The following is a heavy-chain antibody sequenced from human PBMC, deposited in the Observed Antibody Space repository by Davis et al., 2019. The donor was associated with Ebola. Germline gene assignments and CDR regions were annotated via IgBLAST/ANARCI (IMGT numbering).Heavy chain of an antibody. D-gene: IGHD6-6*01. CDR1: GGSISSGGYY. V-gene: IGHV4-30-4*08. Sequence: PSETLSLTCTVSGGSISSGGYYWGWIRQPPGKGLEWIGYIYYSGSTYYNPSLKSRVTISVDTSKNQFSLKLSSVTAADTAVYYCGREGIAARPGIDYWGQGTLVTVSS. J-gene: IGHJ4*02. CDR2: IYYSGST. CDR3: GREGIAARPGIDY.